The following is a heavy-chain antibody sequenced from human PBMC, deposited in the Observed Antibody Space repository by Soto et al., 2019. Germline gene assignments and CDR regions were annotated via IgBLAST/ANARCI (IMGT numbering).Heavy chain of an antibody. CDR2: ISSSSSYI. D-gene: IGHD2-15*01. V-gene: IGHV3-21*01. Sequence: WGSLLFGWASSALTFSSYSMNWVRHAPGKALESVSSISSSSSYIYYADSVKGRFAISRDNAKSSLYLQMNSLRAEDTAVYYCARGKGICSGGSCYSERLNWFDPWGQGTLVTVSS. J-gene: IGHJ5*02. CDR3: ARGKGICSGGSCYSERLNWFDP. CDR1: ALTFSSYS.